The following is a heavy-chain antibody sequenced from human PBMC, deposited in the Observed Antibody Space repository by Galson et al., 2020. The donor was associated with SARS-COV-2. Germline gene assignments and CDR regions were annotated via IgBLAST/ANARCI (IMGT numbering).Heavy chain of an antibody. CDR2: IYSSGTI. J-gene: IGHJ4*02. Sequence: SETLSLTCTVSGGSISSNYWSWIRQPPKKGLEWIGSIYSSGTINYNPSLKSRVTISIDTSKNQFSLKLNSVTTADTAVYYCARISHVTTATGWVDWGGERMLVTVSA. CDR1: GGSISSNY. CDR3: ARISHVTTATGWVDW. V-gene: IGHV4-59*01. D-gene: IGHD3-22*01.